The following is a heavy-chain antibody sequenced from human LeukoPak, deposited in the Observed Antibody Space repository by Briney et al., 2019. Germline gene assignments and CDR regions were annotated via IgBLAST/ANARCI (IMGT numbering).Heavy chain of an antibody. CDR1: GGSVSSGNYD. Sequence: SETLSLTCTVSGGSVSSGNYDWTWIRQPPGRGLEWIGYISYSGRTNYNPSLKSRVTISVDTSKNQFSLKLSSVTAADTAVYSCARDLSLEAAGTFDPWGQGTLVTVPS. CDR3: ARDLSLEAAGTFDP. J-gene: IGHJ5*02. D-gene: IGHD6-13*01. CDR2: ISYSGRT. V-gene: IGHV4-61*01.